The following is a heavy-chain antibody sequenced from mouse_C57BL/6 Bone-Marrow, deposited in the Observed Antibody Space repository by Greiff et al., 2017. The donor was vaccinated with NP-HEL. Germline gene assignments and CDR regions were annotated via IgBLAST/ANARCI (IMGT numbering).Heavy chain of an antibody. CDR2: ISSGGSYT. Sequence: EVKLVESGGDLVKPGGSLKLSCAASGFTFSSYGMSWVRQTPDKRLEWVATISSGGSYTYYPDSVKGRFTISRDNAKNTLYLQMSRLKSEGTAMFYCAQVQYGSGYVEYYFDYWGEGTTLSVSS. CDR1: GFTFSSYG. D-gene: IGHD1-1*01. CDR3: AQVQYGSGYVEYYFDY. J-gene: IGHJ2*01. V-gene: IGHV5-6*01.